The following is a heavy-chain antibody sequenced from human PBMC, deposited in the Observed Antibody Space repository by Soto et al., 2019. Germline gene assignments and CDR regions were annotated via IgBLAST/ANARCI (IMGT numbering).Heavy chain of an antibody. CDR3: ARTGWGDIVVVTAAIDLYYYGMDV. D-gene: IGHD2-2*01. CDR2: IDPSDSYT. V-gene: IGHV5-10-1*01. CDR1: GYSFTSYW. Sequence: GESLKISCKGSGYSFTSYWISWVRQMPGKGLEWMGRIDPSDSYTNYSPSFQGHVTISADKSISTAYLQWSSLKASDTDMYYCARTGWGDIVVVTAAIDLYYYGMDVWGQGTTVTVSS. J-gene: IGHJ6*02.